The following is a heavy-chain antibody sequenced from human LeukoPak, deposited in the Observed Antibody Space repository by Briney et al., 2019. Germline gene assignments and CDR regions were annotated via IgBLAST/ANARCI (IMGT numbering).Heavy chain of an antibody. J-gene: IGHJ4*02. Sequence: SETLSLTFAVYGGSFSGYYWSWSRQPSGKGLEWIGEINHSGSTNYNPSLRSRVTISVDTSKNQFSLKLSSVTAADTAVYYCARPAAYYYDSSGRFDYWGQGTLVTVSS. CDR3: ARPAAYYYDSSGRFDY. CDR2: INHSGST. D-gene: IGHD3-22*01. CDR1: GGSFSGYY. V-gene: IGHV4-34*01.